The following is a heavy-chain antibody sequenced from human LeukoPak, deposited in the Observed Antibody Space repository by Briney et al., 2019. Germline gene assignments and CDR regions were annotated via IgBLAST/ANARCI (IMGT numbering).Heavy chain of an antibody. D-gene: IGHD4-17*01. Sequence: PSETLSLTCAVYGGSFSGYYWSWIRQPPGKGLEWIGEIYHSGSTNYNPSLKSRVTISVDTSKNQFSLKLSSVTAADAAVYYCARDYGGKFDYWGQGTLVTVSS. V-gene: IGHV4-34*01. CDR1: GGSFSGYY. CDR2: IYHSGST. CDR3: ARDYGGKFDY. J-gene: IGHJ4*02.